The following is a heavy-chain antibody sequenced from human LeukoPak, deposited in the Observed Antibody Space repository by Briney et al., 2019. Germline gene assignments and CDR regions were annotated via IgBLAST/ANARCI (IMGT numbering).Heavy chain of an antibody. Sequence: GGSLRLSCAASGFTFDDYAMHWVRQAPGKGLEWVSGISWNSGSIGYADSVKGRFTISRDNAKNSLYLQMNSLRAEDTAVYYCARDERVTIFGVVIRDWFDPWGQGTLVTVSS. D-gene: IGHD3-3*01. CDR1: GFTFDDYA. CDR3: ARDERVTIFGVVIRDWFDP. CDR2: ISWNSGSI. V-gene: IGHV3-9*01. J-gene: IGHJ5*02.